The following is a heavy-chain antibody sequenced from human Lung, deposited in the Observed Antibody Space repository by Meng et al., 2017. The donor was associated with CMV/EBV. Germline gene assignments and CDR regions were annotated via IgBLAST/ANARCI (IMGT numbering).Heavy chain of an antibody. J-gene: IGHJ4*02. V-gene: IGHV3-11*04. CDR3: ARERYSNYGLDY. CDR1: GFTFSDYY. CDR2: ISSSGSTI. D-gene: IGHD4-11*01. Sequence: SXAASGFTFSDYYMSWIRQAPGKGLEWVSYISSSGSTIYYADSVKGRFTVSRDNAKNSLYLQMNSLRAEDTAVYYCARERYSNYGLDYWGQGTXVTVAS.